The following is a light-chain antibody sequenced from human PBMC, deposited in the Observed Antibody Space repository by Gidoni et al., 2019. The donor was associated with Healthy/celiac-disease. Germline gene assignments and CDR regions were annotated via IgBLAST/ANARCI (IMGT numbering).Light chain of an antibody. CDR1: QDISNY. J-gene: IGKJ4*01. CDR3: QHRA. Sequence: DIQMTQSPSSLSASVGDRVTITCQASQDISNYLNWYQQKPGKATKLLIYDASNLETGVPSRFSGSGSGTDFTFTISSLQPEDIATYYCQHRAFGGGTKVEIK. V-gene: IGKV1-33*01. CDR2: DAS.